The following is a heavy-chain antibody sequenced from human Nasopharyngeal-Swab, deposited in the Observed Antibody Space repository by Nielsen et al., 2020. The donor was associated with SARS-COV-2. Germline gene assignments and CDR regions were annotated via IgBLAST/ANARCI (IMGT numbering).Heavy chain of an antibody. CDR2: IKSKTDGGTT. CDR1: GFTFSNAW. V-gene: IGHV3-15*01. CDR3: TTDYYYGDSTVFDY. J-gene: IGHJ4*02. Sequence: GESLKISCAASGFTFSNAWMSWVRPAPGKGLEWVGRIKSKTDGGTTDYAAPVKGRFTISRDDSKNTLYLQMNSLKTEDTAVYYCTTDYYYGDSTVFDYWGQGTLVTVSS. D-gene: IGHD4-17*01.